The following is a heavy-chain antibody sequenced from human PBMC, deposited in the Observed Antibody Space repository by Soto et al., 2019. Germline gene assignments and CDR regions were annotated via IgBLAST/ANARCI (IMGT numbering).Heavy chain of an antibody. Sequence: SETLSLTCTVSGGSISSYYWSWIRQPPGKGLEWIGYIYYSGSTNYNPSLKSRVTISVDTSKNQFSLKLSSVTAADTAVYYCARAHCSGGSCYSLPSAFDIWGQGTMVTVSS. J-gene: IGHJ3*02. V-gene: IGHV4-59*01. D-gene: IGHD2-15*01. CDR1: GGSISSYY. CDR3: ARAHCSGGSCYSLPSAFDI. CDR2: IYYSGST.